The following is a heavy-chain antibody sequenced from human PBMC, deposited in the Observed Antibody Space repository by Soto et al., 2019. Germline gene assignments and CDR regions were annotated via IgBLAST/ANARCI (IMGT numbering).Heavy chain of an antibody. Sequence: ASVKVSCKASGYTFTGYGSSWVRLAPGQGLEWMGWISPYSGDTNYAQKFQGRVTMTRDTSTSTAYMELSRLRSDDTAVYYCAREHHYGSGRSFDYWGQGTLVTVS. D-gene: IGHD3-10*01. V-gene: IGHV1-2*02. CDR1: GYTFTGYG. CDR3: AREHHYGSGRSFDY. J-gene: IGHJ4*02. CDR2: ISPYSGDT.